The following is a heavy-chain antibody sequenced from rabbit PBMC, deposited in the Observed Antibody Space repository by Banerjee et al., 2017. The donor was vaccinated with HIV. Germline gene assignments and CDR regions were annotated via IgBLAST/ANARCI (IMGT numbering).Heavy chain of an antibody. V-gene: IGHV1S45*01. CDR2: IYTGSGST. CDR3: AREPGYTGDGDVFNL. CDR1: GFSFSSSYY. Sequence: QEQLVESGGGLVQPEGSLTLTCTASGFSFSSSYYMCWVRQAPGKGLEWIGCIYTGSGSTYYASWAKGRFTISKASSTTVTLQMTSLTAADTATYFCAREPGYTGDGDVFNLWGQGTLVTVS. J-gene: IGHJ4*01. D-gene: IGHD7-1*01.